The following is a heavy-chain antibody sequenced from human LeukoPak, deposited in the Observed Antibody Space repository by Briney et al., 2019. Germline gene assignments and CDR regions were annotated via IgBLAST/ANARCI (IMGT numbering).Heavy chain of an antibody. D-gene: IGHD6-19*01. Sequence: GRSLRLSCAASGFTFSTYATTWVCPAPGKGLHYVSAISIGGNTFYADSVKGRFTISRDNSKNTLYLQMSSLRVEDTAAHYFARIVQWPKGFDHWGQGTLVTVSS. J-gene: IGHJ4*02. CDR3: ARIVQWPKGFDH. V-gene: IGHV3-23*01. CDR2: ISIGGNT. CDR1: GFTFSTYA.